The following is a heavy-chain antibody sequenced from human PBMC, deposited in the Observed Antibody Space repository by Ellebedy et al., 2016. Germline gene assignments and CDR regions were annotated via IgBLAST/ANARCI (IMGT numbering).Heavy chain of an antibody. CDR2: INPNSGGT. CDR3: AREPLRIVGATGGDAFDI. CDR1: GYTFTGYY. V-gene: IGHV1-2*02. Sequence: ASVKVSXXASGYTFTGYYMHWVRQAPGQGLEWMGWINPNSGGTNYAQKFQGRVTMTRDTSISTAYMELSRLRSDDTAVYYCAREPLRIVGATGGDAFDIWGQGTMVTVSS. J-gene: IGHJ3*02. D-gene: IGHD1-26*01.